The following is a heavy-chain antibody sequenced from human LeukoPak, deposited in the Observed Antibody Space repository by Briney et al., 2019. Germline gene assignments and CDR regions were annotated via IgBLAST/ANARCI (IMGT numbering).Heavy chain of an antibody. V-gene: IGHV4-34*01. CDR2: INHSGST. CDR3: ARVFLYFPECTNGVCYGARMRYYYYYMDV. J-gene: IGHJ6*03. D-gene: IGHD2-8*01. CDR1: GGSSSGYY. Sequence: SETLSLTCAVYGGSSSGYYWSWIRQPPGKGLEWIGEINHSGSTNYNPSLKSRVTISVDTSKNQFSLKLSSVTAADTAVYYCARVFLYFPECTNGVCYGARMRYYYYYMDVWGKGTTVTVSS.